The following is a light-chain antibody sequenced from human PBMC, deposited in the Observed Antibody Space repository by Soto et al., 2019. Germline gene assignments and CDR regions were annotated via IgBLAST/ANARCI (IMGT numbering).Light chain of an antibody. Sequence: QSVLTQPASVSGSPGQSITISCTGTSSDVGGYNYVSWYQQYPGKAPKLMIYEVSRRPSGVSNRFSGSKSGNTASLTISGLQAGDEADYYCSSYATISTLVVFGGGTKVTVL. CDR2: EVS. CDR3: SSYATISTLVV. V-gene: IGLV2-14*01. CDR1: SSDVGGYNY. J-gene: IGLJ2*01.